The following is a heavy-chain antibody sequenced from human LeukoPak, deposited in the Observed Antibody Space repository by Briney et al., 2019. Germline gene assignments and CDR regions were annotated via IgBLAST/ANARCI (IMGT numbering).Heavy chain of an antibody. CDR1: GFTFSNYW. CDR3: SNGYCSGDSCY. D-gene: IGHD2-15*01. V-gene: IGHV3-7*01. CDR2: INQGGSEK. J-gene: IGHJ4*02. Sequence: GGSLRLSCAASGFTFSNYWMSWVRPTPGKGLEWVGNINQGGSEKYYVDPVKGRFTISRDNAKNSLYLQINSPTVEDTAVYYCSNGYCSGDSCYWGQGTLVTVSS.